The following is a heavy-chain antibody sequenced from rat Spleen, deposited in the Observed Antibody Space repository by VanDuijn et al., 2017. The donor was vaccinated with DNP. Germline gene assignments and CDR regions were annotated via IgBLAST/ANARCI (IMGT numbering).Heavy chain of an antibody. V-gene: IGHV5-20*01. CDR2: ISYDGGST. CDR1: GFTFSYYG. Sequence: EVQLVESGGGLVQPGRSLKLSCAASGFTFSYYGMAWVRQAPTKGLEWVAYISYDGGSTYYGDSVKGRFMISRDDSKSTLSLQMDSLGSEDTATYYCAKDAFDYWGQGVMVTVSS. CDR3: AKDAFDY. J-gene: IGHJ2*01.